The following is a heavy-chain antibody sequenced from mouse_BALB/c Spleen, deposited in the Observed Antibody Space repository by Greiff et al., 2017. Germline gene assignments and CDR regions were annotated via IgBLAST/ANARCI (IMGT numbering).Heavy chain of an antibody. CDR3: AREGYGSSYWYFDV. CDR1: GYAFSSYW. D-gene: IGHD1-1*01. J-gene: IGHJ1*01. V-gene: IGHV1-80*01. CDR2: IYPGDGDT. Sequence: VQLQQSGAELVRPGSSVKISCKASGYAFSSYWMNWVKQRPGQGLEWIGQIYPGDGDTNYNGKFKGKATLTADKSSSTAYMQLSSLTSEDSAVYFCAREGYGSSYWYFDVWGAGTTVTVSS.